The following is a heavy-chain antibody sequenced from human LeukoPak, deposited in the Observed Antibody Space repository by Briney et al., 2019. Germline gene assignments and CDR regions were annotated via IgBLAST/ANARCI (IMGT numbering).Heavy chain of an antibody. V-gene: IGHV3-30*04. Sequence: GGSLRLSCVASGFNFNTYAIHWVRQAPGRGLEWVSLVSYNGRRKDYAASVMGRFTIDRDNSKNTVYLQMNSLRADDTAVYYCARDPYGDYVNYQLAGDLFDYWGQGTLVTVSS. CDR3: ARDPYGDYVNYQLAGDLFDY. J-gene: IGHJ4*02. CDR2: VSYNGRRK. D-gene: IGHD4-17*01. CDR1: GFNFNTYA.